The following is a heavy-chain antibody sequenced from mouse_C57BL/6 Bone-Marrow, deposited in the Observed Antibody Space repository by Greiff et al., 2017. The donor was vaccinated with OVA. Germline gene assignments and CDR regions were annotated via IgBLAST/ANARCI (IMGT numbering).Heavy chain of an antibody. CDR3: ARHAGGGWLLYYAMDY. J-gene: IGHJ4*01. CDR1: GFTFSSYG. CDR2: ISSGGSYT. D-gene: IGHD2-3*01. V-gene: IGHV5-6*01. Sequence: EVHLVESGGDLVKPGGSLKLSCAASGFTFSSYGMSWVRQTPDKRLEWVATISSGGSYTYYPDSVKGRFTISRDNAKNTLYLQMSSLKSEDTAMYYCARHAGGGWLLYYAMDYWGQGTSVTVSS.